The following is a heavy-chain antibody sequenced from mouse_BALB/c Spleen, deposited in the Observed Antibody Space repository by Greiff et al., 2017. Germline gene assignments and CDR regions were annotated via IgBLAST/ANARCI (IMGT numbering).Heavy chain of an antibody. V-gene: IGHV1S126*01. J-gene: IGHJ2*01. D-gene: IGHD2-1*01. CDR2: IDPSDSET. CDR3: ARRGNYVPFDY. Sequence: VKLQESGPQLVRPGASVKISCKASGYSFTSYWMHWVKQRPGQGLEWIGMIDPSDSETRLNQKFKDKATLTVDKSSSTAYMQLSSPTSEDSAVYYCARRGNYVPFDYWGQGTTLTVSS. CDR1: GYSFTSYW.